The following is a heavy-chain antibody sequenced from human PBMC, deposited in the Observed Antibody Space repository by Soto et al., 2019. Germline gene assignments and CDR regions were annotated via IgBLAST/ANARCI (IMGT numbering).Heavy chain of an antibody. D-gene: IGHD3-10*01. V-gene: IGHV4-59*01. Sequence: QVQLQESGPGLVKPSETLSLTCTVSGGSMSSYYWSWIRQPPAKGLELVGYIYYSGSTNYNPSLTSRVTMCVDMPKNQFSLNLSSVTAADTAVYYCARRGYGPGFPYYSGMDVWGQGTTVTVSS. CDR2: IYYSGST. CDR1: GGSMSSYY. J-gene: IGHJ6*02. CDR3: ARRGYGPGFPYYSGMDV.